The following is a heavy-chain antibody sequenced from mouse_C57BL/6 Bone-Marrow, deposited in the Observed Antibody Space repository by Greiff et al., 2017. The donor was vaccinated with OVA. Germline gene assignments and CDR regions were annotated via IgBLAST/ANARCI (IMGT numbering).Heavy chain of an antibody. Sequence: VQLQESGAELVRPGTSVKVSCKASGYTFTSYWITWVKQRPGQGLEWIGDIYPGSGSTNYNEKFKSKATLTVDTSSSTAYMQLSSLTSEDSAVYYCARGYGAMDYWGQGTSVTVSS. D-gene: IGHD2-10*02. V-gene: IGHV1-55*01. J-gene: IGHJ4*01. CDR1: GYTFTSYW. CDR3: ARGYGAMDY. CDR2: IYPGSGST.